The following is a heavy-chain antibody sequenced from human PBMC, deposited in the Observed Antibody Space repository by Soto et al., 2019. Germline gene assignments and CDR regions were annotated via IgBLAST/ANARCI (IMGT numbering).Heavy chain of an antibody. CDR3: ARGVPYYYDSSGYYYFDY. V-gene: IGHV4-34*01. CDR2: INHSGST. Sequence: PSETLSLTCAVYGGSFSGYYWSWIRQPPGKGLEWIGEINHSGSTNYNPPLKSRVTISVDTSKNQFSLKLSSVTAADTAVYYCARGVPYYYDSSGYYYFDYWGQGTLVTVSS. CDR1: GGSFSGYY. D-gene: IGHD3-22*01. J-gene: IGHJ4*02.